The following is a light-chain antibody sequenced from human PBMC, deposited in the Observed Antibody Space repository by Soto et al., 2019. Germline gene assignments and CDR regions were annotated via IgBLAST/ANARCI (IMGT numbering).Light chain of an antibody. J-gene: IGLJ2*01. CDR2: EVT. V-gene: IGLV2-8*01. CDR3: NSYADDNIFI. Sequence: QSALTQPPSASGSPGQSVTISCTGTSSDVGYYNYVSWYQQHPGKAPKLIIYEVTKRPSGVPDRFSGSKSGNTASLTVSGLQAEDEADYYCNSYADDNIFIFGPGTKVTVL. CDR1: SSDVGYYNY.